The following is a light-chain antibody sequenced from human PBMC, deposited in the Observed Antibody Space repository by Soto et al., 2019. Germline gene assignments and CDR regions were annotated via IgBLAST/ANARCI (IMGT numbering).Light chain of an antibody. J-gene: IGKJ4*01. CDR1: QSISMF. CDR2: DAS. CDR3: QQRSNWPLT. Sequence: DIQMTQSPSTLSASVGDRVTITCRTSQSISMFLAWYQQKPGKAPKLLIYDASNSESGVPSRFSGSGSGTDFTLTISSLEPADFAVYYCQQRSNWPLTFGGGTKVDIK. V-gene: IGKV1-5*01.